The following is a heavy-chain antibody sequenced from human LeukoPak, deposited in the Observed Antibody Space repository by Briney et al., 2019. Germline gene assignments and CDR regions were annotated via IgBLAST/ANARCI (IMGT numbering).Heavy chain of an antibody. CDR1: GFTSSNYW. V-gene: IGHV3-74*01. Sequence: GGSLRLSCAASGFTSSNYWMHWVRQTPGEGLVCVSLIKGDGRSTTYADSVKGRFTISRDNAKNTVYLQMNSLRAEDTAVYYCARGNYHAMDVWGQGTTVTVSS. CDR2: IKGDGRST. CDR3: ARGNYHAMDV. J-gene: IGHJ6*02.